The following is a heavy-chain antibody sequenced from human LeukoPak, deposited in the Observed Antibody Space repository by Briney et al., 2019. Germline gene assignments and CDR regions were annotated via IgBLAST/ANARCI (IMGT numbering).Heavy chain of an antibody. V-gene: IGHV3-23*01. J-gene: IGHJ6*03. Sequence: ETLSLTCAVYGGSFSGYYWSWIRQPPEKGLEWVSGISGSGGSTYHADSVKGRFTISRDNSKSTLYLQMNSLRAEDTAVYYCAKIGRRYDFWTGYYEEEVDYMDVWGKGTTVTVSS. CDR1: GGSFSGYY. CDR2: ISGSGGST. D-gene: IGHD3-3*01. CDR3: AKIGRRYDFWTGYYEEEVDYMDV.